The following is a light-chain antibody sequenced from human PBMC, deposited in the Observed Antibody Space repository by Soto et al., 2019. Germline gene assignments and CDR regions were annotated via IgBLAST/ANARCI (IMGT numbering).Light chain of an antibody. CDR2: EVS. J-gene: IGLJ1*01. V-gene: IGLV2-14*03. CDR3: SSYTTSSTVV. CDR1: SSDVGGYNF. Sequence: QSVLTQPASVFVSPGQSITISCTGTSSDVGGYNFVSWYQQHPGKAPKLMIYEVSNRPSGVSNRFSGSKSGNTASLTISWLQPEDEADYYCSSYTTSSTVVFGTGTKVTVL.